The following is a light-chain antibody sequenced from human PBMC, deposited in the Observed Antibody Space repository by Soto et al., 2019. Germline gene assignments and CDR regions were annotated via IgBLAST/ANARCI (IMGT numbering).Light chain of an antibody. CDR2: EVS. V-gene: IGLV2-14*02. CDR1: NSDSGSYNL. J-gene: IGLJ1*01. Sequence: QSALTQPASVSGSPGQSITISCTATNSDSGSYNLVSWYQQHPGKAPKLLISEVSNRPSGVSYRFSGSKSANTAYLTISGLQAEDEAAYYSASFTSSNTYVFGTGTKGTVL. CDR3: ASFTSSNTYV.